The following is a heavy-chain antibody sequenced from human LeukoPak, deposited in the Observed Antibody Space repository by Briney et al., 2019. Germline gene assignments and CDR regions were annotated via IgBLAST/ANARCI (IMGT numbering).Heavy chain of an antibody. J-gene: IGHJ4*02. CDR1: GGTFSSYA. D-gene: IGHD2-2*01. CDR2: IIPIFGTA. Sequence: ASVKVSCKASGGTFSSYAISWVRQAPGQGLVWMGGIIPIFGTANYAQKFQGRVTITANESTSTAYMELGSLRSEDTAVYYCARDQVRSNIVVVPAAMAYWGQGTLVTVSS. CDR3: ARDQVRSNIVVVPAAMAY. V-gene: IGHV1-69*13.